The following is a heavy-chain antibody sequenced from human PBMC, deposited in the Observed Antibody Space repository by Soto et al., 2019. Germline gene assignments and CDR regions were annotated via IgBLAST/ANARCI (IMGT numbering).Heavy chain of an antibody. J-gene: IGHJ4*02. Sequence: ASVKVSCKASDYTFTSYGISWVRQAPGQGLEWMGWISAYNGNTNYEQKLQGRVTMTTDTSTSTAYMELRSLRSDDTAVYYCARVPPNTMIRGAPYFDFWGQGTLVTVSS. CDR1: DYTFTSYG. CDR3: ARVPPNTMIRGAPYFDF. D-gene: IGHD3-10*01. CDR2: ISAYNGNT. V-gene: IGHV1-18*01.